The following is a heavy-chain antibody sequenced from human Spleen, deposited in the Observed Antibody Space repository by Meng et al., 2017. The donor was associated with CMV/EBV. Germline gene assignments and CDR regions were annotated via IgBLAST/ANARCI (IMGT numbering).Heavy chain of an antibody. CDR1: GGSFIGFS. CDR3: ARDRGVPAAPDY. D-gene: IGHD2-2*01. V-gene: IGHV4-34*01. CDR2: INHSGST. J-gene: IGHJ4*02. Sequence: VQLRRGCAGLFEAQATVLLTRAFYGGSFIGFSWTWSPQPPGKGLEWIGEINHSGSTHYTPSLKSRVTISVDTSKNQFSLKLSSVTAADTAVYYCARDRGVPAAPDYWGQGTLVTVSS.